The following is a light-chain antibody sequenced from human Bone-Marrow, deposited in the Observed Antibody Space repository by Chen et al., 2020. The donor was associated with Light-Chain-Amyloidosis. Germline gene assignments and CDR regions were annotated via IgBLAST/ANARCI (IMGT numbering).Light chain of an antibody. V-gene: IGKV4-1*01. Sequence: DIVMTQSPDSLVVSLGERATINCKSTQSLLHSSNHKNYLAWYQQKPGQPPKLLIYWASTRESGVPDRFSGSGSGTDFTLTISSLQAEDVAVYYCQYLGTFGQGTKVEIK. CDR2: WAS. CDR3: QYLGT. CDR1: QSLLHSSNHKNY. J-gene: IGKJ1*01.